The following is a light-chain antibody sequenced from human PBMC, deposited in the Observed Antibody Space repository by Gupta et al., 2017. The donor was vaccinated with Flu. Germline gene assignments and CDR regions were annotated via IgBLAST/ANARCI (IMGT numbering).Light chain of an antibody. CDR1: QSINNY. J-gene: IGKJ5*01. CDR2: DAS. Sequence: IVLTQSPATLSLSPGERATLACRASQSINNYLVWYQHKPCQAPRLLVYDASNRATDITDSCSGSGAGTDFNITINSREPEDFEVYYCQQRSYGHPDVTFGQGTRLEIK. CDR3: QQRSYGHPDVT. V-gene: IGKV3-11*01.